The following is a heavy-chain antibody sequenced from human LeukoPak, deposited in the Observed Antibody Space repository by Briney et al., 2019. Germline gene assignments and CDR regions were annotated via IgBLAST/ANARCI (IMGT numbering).Heavy chain of an antibody. V-gene: IGHV3-7*01. CDR1: GFTFSSYS. Sequence: GGSLRLSCAASGFTFSSYSMHWVRQAPGKGLEWVAHIKEDGSAQNYIDSVKGRFTISRDNAKNSLFLQMNSVRAEDTAIYYCARDLGWFHFDSWGQGTLVTVSS. D-gene: IGHD2-15*01. J-gene: IGHJ4*02. CDR3: ARDLGWFHFDS. CDR2: IKEDGSAQ.